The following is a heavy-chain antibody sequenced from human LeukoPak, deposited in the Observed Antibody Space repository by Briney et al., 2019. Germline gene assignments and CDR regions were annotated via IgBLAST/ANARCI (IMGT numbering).Heavy chain of an antibody. CDR1: GGSFSGYY. CDR3: ARRGYSYGPEG. V-gene: IGHV4-34*01. CDR2: INHSGST. D-gene: IGHD5-18*01. J-gene: IGHJ4*02. Sequence: PSETLSLTCAVYGGSFSGYYWSWIRQPPGKGLEWIGEINHSGSTNYNPSLKSRVTISADTSKNQFSLKLSSVTAADTAVYYCARRGYSYGPEGWGQGTLVTVSS.